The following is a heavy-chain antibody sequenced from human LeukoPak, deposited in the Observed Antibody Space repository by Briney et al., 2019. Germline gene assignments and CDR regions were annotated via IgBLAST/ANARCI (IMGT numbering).Heavy chain of an antibody. CDR1: DGSMSGSSFF. CDR3: ARDVGRGNWNYDSYMDV. Sequence: KPPETLSLTCSVSDGSMSGSSFFWGFWVWIRPSPGKGLEWIGSIYNSGSTYYNPSLKSRVTISVDTSNNQFSLNLSSVTVADTAVYFCARDVGRGNWNYDSYMDVWGKGTTVTVSS. J-gene: IGHJ6*03. V-gene: IGHV4-39*07. CDR2: IYNSGST. D-gene: IGHD1-20*01.